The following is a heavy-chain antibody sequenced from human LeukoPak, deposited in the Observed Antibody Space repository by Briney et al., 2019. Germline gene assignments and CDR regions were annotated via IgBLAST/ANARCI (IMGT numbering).Heavy chain of an antibody. CDR2: ISSSSSYI. Sequence: PGGSLRLSCAASGFTFSSYSMNWVRQAPGKGLEWVSSISSSSSYIYYADSVKGRFTISRDNAKNSLYLQMNSLRAEDTAVYYCAREGSGSYYWVDYYYYMDVWGKGTTVTVSS. V-gene: IGHV3-21*01. CDR1: GFTFSSYS. D-gene: IGHD1-26*01. CDR3: AREGSGSYYWVDYYYYMDV. J-gene: IGHJ6*03.